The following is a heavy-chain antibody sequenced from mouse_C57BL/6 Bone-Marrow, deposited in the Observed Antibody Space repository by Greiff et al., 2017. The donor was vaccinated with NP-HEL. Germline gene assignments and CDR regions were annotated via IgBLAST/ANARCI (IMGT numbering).Heavy chain of an antibody. CDR1: GFTFSDYY. J-gene: IGHJ4*01. CDR3: ARVYYDYDAPYYYAMDY. D-gene: IGHD2-4*01. V-gene: IGHV5-12*01. Sequence: DVHLVESGGGLVQPGGSLKLSCAASGFTFSDYYMYWVRQTPEKRLEWVAYISNGGGSTYYPDTVKGRFTISRDNAKNTLYLQMSRLKSEDTAVYYCARVYYDYDAPYYYAMDYWGQGTSVTVSS. CDR2: ISNGGGST.